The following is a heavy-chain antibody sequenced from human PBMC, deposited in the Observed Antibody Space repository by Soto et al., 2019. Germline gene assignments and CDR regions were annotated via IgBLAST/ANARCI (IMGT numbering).Heavy chain of an antibody. Sequence: SVKLSCKASGYTYTISAVQRVRLAHGQRFEWLGWIVVGSGNTNYAQKFQERVTITRDMSTSTAYMELSSLRSEDTAVYYCAAGRAPYCYYGSAYCGQGTLGTVSS. J-gene: IGHJ4*02. D-gene: IGHD3-10*01. V-gene: IGHV1-58*01. CDR1: GYTYTISA. CDR2: IVVGSGNT. CDR3: AAGRAPYCYYGSAY.